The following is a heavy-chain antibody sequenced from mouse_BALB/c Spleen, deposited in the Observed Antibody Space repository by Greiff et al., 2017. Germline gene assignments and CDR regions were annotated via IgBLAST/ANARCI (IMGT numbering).Heavy chain of an antibody. CDR1: GYSITSGYY. CDR3: ARWEGDAHFDY. V-gene: IGHV3-6*02. Sequence: EVKLQESGPGLVKPSQSLSLTCSVTGYSITSGYYWNWIRQFPGNKLEWMGYISYDGSNNYNPSLKNRISITRDTSKNQFFLKLNSVTTEDTATYYCARWEGDAHFDYWGQGTTLTVSS. D-gene: IGHD3-3*01. CDR2: ISYDGSN. J-gene: IGHJ2*01.